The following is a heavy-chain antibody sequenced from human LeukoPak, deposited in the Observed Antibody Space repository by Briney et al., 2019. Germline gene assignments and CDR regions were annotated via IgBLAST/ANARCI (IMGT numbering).Heavy chain of an antibody. V-gene: IGHV3-23*01. D-gene: IGHD5-18*01. CDR2: ISGSGGST. J-gene: IGHJ4*02. CDR1: GFTFSSYA. CDR3: AKDRGYSYGYDY. Sequence: PGGSLRLSCAASGFTFSSYAMHWVRQAPGKGLEWVSAISGSGGSTYYADSVKGRFTISRDNSKNTLYLQMNSLRAEDTAVYYCAKDRGYSYGYDYWGQGTLVTVSS.